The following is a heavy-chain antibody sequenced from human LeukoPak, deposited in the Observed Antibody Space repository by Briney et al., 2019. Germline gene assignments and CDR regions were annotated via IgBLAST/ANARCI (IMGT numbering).Heavy chain of an antibody. Sequence: GGSLRLSCAASGFTFSSYAMSWVRQAPGKGLEWVSDISNGDDTYYADSVKGRFTISRDNSKNTLYLQMNSLGAEDTAVYYCAREPTGSYPDYWGQGTLVTVSP. CDR2: ISNGDDT. J-gene: IGHJ4*02. V-gene: IGHV3-23*01. CDR1: GFTFSSYA. CDR3: AREPTGSYPDY. D-gene: IGHD1-26*01.